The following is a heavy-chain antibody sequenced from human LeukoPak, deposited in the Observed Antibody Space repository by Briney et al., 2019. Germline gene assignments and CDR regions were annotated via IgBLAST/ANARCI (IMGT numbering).Heavy chain of an antibody. D-gene: IGHD6-19*01. Sequence: ASVKVSCKASGYTFTGYYIHWVRQAPGQGLEWMGWINPNSGGTNYAQKFQGRVTMTRDTSISTAYMELTRLRSDDTAVYYCARDSGSGWYGIDYRGQGTLVTVSS. CDR2: INPNSGGT. J-gene: IGHJ4*02. CDR1: GYTFTGYY. CDR3: ARDSGSGWYGIDY. V-gene: IGHV1-2*02.